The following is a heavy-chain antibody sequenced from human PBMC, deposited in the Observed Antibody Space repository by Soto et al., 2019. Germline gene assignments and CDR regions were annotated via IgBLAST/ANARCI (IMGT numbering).Heavy chain of an antibody. J-gene: IGHJ4*02. CDR2: ISGTGGST. Sequence: EVQLLESGRGLVQPGGSLRLSCAASGFTFSSYAMSWVRQAPGKGLEWVSAISGTGGSTYYADSVKGRFTISRDNSKNTLYLQMNSLGAEDTALYYCAKSHVLSWNYGNYWGQGTLVTVSS. CDR3: AKSHVLSWNYGNY. CDR1: GFTFSSYA. V-gene: IGHV3-23*01. D-gene: IGHD1-7*01.